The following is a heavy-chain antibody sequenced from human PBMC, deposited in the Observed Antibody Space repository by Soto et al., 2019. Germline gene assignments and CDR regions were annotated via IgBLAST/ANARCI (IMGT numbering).Heavy chain of an antibody. CDR1: GFTFSSYG. D-gene: IGHD2-2*02. CDR2: IWYDGSNK. Sequence: GGSLRLSCAASGFTFSSYGMHWVRQAPGKGLEWVAVIWYDGSNKYYADSVKGRFTISRDNSKNTLYLQMNSLRAEDTAVYYCARDPLGYYSSTSCYTYYYYGMDVWGQGTTVTVSS. CDR3: ARDPLGYYSSTSCYTYYYYGMDV. J-gene: IGHJ6*02. V-gene: IGHV3-33*01.